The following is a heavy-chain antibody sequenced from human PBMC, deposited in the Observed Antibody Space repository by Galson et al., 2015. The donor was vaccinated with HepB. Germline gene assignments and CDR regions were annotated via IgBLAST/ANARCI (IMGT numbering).Heavy chain of an antibody. CDR2: ISAYSGNT. CDR3: ARDRLRSSGWYSGKYYYYYGMDV. CDR1: GYTFSTYG. V-gene: IGHV1-18*01. Sequence: SVKVSCKASGYTFSTYGISWVRQAPGQGLEWMGWISAYSGNTNYAQKLQGRVTMTTDTSTSTAYMELRSLRSDDTAVYYCARDRLRSSGWYSGKYYYYYGMDVWGQGTTVTVSS. D-gene: IGHD6-19*01. J-gene: IGHJ6*02.